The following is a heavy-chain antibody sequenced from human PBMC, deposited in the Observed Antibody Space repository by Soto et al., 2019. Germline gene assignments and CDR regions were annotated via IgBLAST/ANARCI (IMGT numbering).Heavy chain of an antibody. J-gene: IGHJ6*04. D-gene: IGHD3-3*01. CDR2: INAGNGNT. Sequence: ASVKVSCKASGYTFTSYAMHWVRQAPGQRLEWMGWINAGNGNTKYSQKFQGRVTITRDTSASTAYMELSSLRSEDTAVYYCARKNDFWSWSPIRYYFNYRAAWGKETPSTPAS. CDR3: ARKNDFWSWSPIRYYFNYRAA. V-gene: IGHV1-3*01. CDR1: GYTFTSYA.